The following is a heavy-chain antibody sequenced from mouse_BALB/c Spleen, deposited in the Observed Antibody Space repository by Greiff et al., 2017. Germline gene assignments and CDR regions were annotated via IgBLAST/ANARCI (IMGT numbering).Heavy chain of an antibody. D-gene: IGHD2-3*01. CDR2: ISSGGSYT. Sequence: EVKVVESGGDLVKPGGSLKLSCAASGFTFSSYGMSWVRQTPDKRLEWVATISSGGSYTYYPDSVKGRFTISRDNAKNTLYLQMSSLKSEDTAMYYCARHPTYERYFDVWGAGTTVTVSS. V-gene: IGHV5-6*01. CDR1: GFTFSSYG. J-gene: IGHJ1*01. CDR3: ARHPTYERYFDV.